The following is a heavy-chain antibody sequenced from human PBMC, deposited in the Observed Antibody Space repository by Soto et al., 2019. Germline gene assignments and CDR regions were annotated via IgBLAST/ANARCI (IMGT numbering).Heavy chain of an antibody. V-gene: IGHV1-69*13. CDR2: IIPIFGTA. D-gene: IGHD2-15*01. J-gene: IGHJ4*02. CDR3: ARARLGYCSGGSCYSIHY. Sequence: SVMVSCKASGGTFSSYAISWVRQAPGQGLEWMGGIIPIFGTANYAQKFQGRVTITADESTSTAYMELSSLRSEDTAVYYCARARLGYCSGGSCYSIHYWGEGTLVTVSS. CDR1: GGTFSSYA.